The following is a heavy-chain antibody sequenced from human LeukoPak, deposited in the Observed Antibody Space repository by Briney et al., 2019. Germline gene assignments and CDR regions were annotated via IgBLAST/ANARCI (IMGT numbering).Heavy chain of an antibody. J-gene: IGHJ4*02. V-gene: IGHV3-21*01. CDR1: GFTFSSYS. CDR2: ISSSSSYI. CDR3: ARDQGGVPAAIMYFDY. Sequence: MAGGSLRLSCAASGFTFSSYSMNWVRQAPGKGLEWVSSISSSSSYIYYADSVKGRFTISRDNAKNSLYLQMNSLRAEDTAVYYCARDQGGVPAAIMYFDYWGQGTLVTVSS. D-gene: IGHD2-2*01.